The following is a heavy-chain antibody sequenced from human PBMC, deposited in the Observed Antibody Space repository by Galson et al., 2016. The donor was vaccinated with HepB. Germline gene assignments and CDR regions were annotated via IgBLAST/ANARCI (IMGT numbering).Heavy chain of an antibody. J-gene: IGHJ6*02. CDR1: GGTLSSYA. CDR2: IIPIFGTA. Sequence: SVKVSCKASGGTLSSYAISWVRQAPGQGLEWMGGIIPIFGTANYAQKFQGRVTITADESTSTAYMELSSLRSEDTAVYYCARASAYHYGMDVWGQGTTVTVSS. CDR3: ARASAYHYGMDV. V-gene: IGHV1-69*13.